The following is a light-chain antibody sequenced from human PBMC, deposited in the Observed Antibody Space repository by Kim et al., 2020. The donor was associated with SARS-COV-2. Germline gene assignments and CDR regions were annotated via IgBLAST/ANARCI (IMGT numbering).Light chain of an antibody. Sequence: EIVLTQSPATLSLSPGERATLSCRASQSVSSYLAWYQQKPGQAPRLLIFDASSRATGIPDRFSGSGSGTDFTLTISRLEPEDFAVYYCQQYGSSRTWTFGQGTKVDIK. CDR3: QQYGSSRTWT. CDR2: DAS. V-gene: IGKV3-20*01. CDR1: QSVSSY. J-gene: IGKJ1*01.